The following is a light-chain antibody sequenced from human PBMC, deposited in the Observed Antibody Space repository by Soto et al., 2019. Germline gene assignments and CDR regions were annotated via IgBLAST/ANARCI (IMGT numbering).Light chain of an antibody. CDR1: SSNIGSNY. CDR3: AAWDDSLSGWV. Sequence: QSVLTQPPSASGIPGQRVTISCSGSSSNIGSNYVYWYQQLPGTAPKLLIYRNNQRPSGVPDRFSGSKSGTSASLAISGLRSEDEADYYCAAWDDSLSGWVFGGRTQLTVL. CDR2: RNN. J-gene: IGLJ3*02. V-gene: IGLV1-47*01.